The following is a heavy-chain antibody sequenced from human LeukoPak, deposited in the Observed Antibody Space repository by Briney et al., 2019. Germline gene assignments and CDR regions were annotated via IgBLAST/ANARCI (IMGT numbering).Heavy chain of an antibody. Sequence: ASVKVSCKASGGTFSSYAISWVRQAPGQGLEWMGRIIPILGIANYAQKFQGRVTITADKSTGTAYMELSSLRSEDTAVYYCAKGAYDSSGPALQHWGQGTLVTVSS. CDR1: GGTFSSYA. CDR3: AKGAYDSSGPALQH. CDR2: IIPILGIA. J-gene: IGHJ1*01. D-gene: IGHD3-22*01. V-gene: IGHV1-69*04.